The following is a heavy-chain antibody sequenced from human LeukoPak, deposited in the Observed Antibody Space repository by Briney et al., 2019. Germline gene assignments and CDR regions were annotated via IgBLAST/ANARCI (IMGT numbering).Heavy chain of an antibody. J-gene: IGHJ4*02. CDR1: GGSISSYY. CDR2: IYYSGST. D-gene: IGHD3-16*01. Sequence: SETLSLTCTVSGGSISSYYWSWIRQPPGKGLEWIGYIYYSGSTNYNPSLKSRVTMSVDTSKNQFSLQLNSVTAADTAVYYCARDLALYYFDYWGQGTLVTVSS. CDR3: ARDLALYYFDY. V-gene: IGHV4-59*01.